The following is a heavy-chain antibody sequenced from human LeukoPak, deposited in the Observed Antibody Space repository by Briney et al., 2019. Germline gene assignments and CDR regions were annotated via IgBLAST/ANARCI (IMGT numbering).Heavy chain of an antibody. CDR2: TQDDESNK. CDR3: AKQMTERPHYYYMDV. Sequence: GGPLRLSCAASGFIFSSSGMHWVRQAPGKGLEWVAFTQDDESNKYYSDSVKGRFTISRDNSKNTLFLQMSSLRPEDTALYYCAKQMTERPHYYYMDVWGRGTTVTVSS. J-gene: IGHJ6*03. V-gene: IGHV3-30*02. CDR1: GFIFSSSG.